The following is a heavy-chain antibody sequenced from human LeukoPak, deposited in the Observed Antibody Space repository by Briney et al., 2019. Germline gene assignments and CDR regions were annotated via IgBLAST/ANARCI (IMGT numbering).Heavy chain of an antibody. Sequence: RPSETLSLTCTVSGDSISSDNSSWGWIRQPPGKGLEWIGSIFYTGSTYYNPSLKSRVTISVDTSKNQFSLKLSSVTAADTAVYYCATQRGIEDYYDSSGPRRVPDDAFDIWGQGTMVTVSS. CDR2: IFYTGST. J-gene: IGHJ3*02. V-gene: IGHV4-39*01. CDR3: ATQRGIEDYYDSSGPRRVPDDAFDI. D-gene: IGHD3-22*01. CDR1: GDSISSDNSS.